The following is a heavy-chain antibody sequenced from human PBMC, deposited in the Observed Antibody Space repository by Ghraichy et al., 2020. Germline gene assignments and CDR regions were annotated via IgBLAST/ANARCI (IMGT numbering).Heavy chain of an antibody. CDR1: GGSISSSSYF. V-gene: IGHV4-39*01. J-gene: IGHJ4*02. CDR3: ARQGNTALEGAFDY. CDR2: IYYSGST. D-gene: IGHD5-18*01. Sequence: SETLSLTCTVSGGSISSSSYFWGWIRQSPGKGLEWIGSIYYSGSTYYSPSLKSRVTISVDTSKNQFSLKLTSVTAADAAVYYWARQGNTALEGAFDYWGQGTLVTVSS.